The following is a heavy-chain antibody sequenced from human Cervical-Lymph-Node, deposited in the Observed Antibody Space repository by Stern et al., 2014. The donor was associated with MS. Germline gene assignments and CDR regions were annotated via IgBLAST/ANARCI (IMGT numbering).Heavy chain of an antibody. Sequence: QVTLRESGPVLVKPTETLTLTCTVSGFSLSNTRMGVSWIRQPPGKALEWLAPLFSNDEKSYSTSLKSRLSISKDTSKSQVVLTMTDMDPVDTATYYCARTSTYYYDSSGARLSYFDYWGQGTLVTVSS. V-gene: IGHV2-26*01. CDR2: LFSNDEK. D-gene: IGHD3-22*01. CDR1: GFSLSNTRMG. CDR3: ARTSTYYYDSSGARLSYFDY. J-gene: IGHJ4*02.